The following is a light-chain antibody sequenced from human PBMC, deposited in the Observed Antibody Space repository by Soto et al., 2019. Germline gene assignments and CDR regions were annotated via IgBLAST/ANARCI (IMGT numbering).Light chain of an antibody. J-gene: IGKJ5*01. CDR3: QQRNIWPPVT. V-gene: IGKV1-39*01. CDR2: AAS. CDR1: QSISSY. Sequence: IQVIQSQSSLSASAGDRLTITCRLSQSISSYLNWYQQKPGKAPKLLIYAASSLQSGVPSRCSGSGSGTDSTLTISSLEPEDSAVYYCQQRNIWPPVTFGQGTRLEI.